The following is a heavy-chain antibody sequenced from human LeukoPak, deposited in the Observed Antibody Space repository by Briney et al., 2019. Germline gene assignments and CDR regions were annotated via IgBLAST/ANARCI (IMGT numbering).Heavy chain of an antibody. J-gene: IGHJ5*02. CDR1: GGSISSYY. CDR3: ARDPHHPAEPYSSSWFDP. V-gene: IGHV4-59*01. CDR2: IYYSGST. Sequence: SETLSLTCTVSGGSISSYYWSWIRQPPGKGLEWIGYIYYSGSTNYNPSLKSRVTISVDTSKNQFSLKLSSVTAADTAVYYCARDPHHPAEPYSSSWFDPWGQGTLVTVSS. D-gene: IGHD4-11*01.